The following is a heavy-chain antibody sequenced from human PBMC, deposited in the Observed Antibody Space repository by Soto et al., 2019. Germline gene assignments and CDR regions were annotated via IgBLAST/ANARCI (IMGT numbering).Heavy chain of an antibody. CDR1: GYTYTSYA. Sequence: ASVNASCKASGYTYTSYALHWVRQAPGQRLEWMGWINAGNGNTKYSQKFQGRVTITRDTSASTAYMELSSLRSEDTAVYYCASGVIFDSSGYYYVSAFDIWGQGTMVTVSS. V-gene: IGHV1-3*01. CDR3: ASGVIFDSSGYYYVSAFDI. CDR2: INAGNGNT. D-gene: IGHD3-22*01. J-gene: IGHJ3*02.